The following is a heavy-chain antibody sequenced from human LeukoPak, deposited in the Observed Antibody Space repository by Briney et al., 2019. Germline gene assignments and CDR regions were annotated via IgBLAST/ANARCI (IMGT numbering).Heavy chain of an antibody. D-gene: IGHD6-25*01. Sequence: GGSLRLSCAASGFTVKDNFMSWVRQAPGKGLEWVSAISGSGGSTYYADSVKGRFTISRDNSKNTLYLQMNSLRAEDTAVYYCAKGSGTSRPYYLDYWGRGTLVTVSS. CDR1: GFTVKDNF. CDR3: AKGSGTSRPYYLDY. CDR2: ISGSGGST. V-gene: IGHV3-23*01. J-gene: IGHJ4*02.